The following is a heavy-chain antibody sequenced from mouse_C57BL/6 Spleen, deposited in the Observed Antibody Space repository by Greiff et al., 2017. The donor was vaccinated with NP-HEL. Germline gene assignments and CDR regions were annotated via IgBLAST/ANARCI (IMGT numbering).Heavy chain of an antibody. CDR3: ARNLYYDSAWFAY. Sequence: QVQLQQPGAELVKPGASVKMSCKASGYTFTSYWITWVKQRPGQGLEWIGDIYPGSGSTNYNEKFKSKATLTVDTSSSTAYMQLSSLTSEDSAVYYCARNLYYDSAWFAYWGQGTLVTVSA. D-gene: IGHD2-4*01. CDR2: IYPGSGST. J-gene: IGHJ3*01. V-gene: IGHV1-55*01. CDR1: GYTFTSYW.